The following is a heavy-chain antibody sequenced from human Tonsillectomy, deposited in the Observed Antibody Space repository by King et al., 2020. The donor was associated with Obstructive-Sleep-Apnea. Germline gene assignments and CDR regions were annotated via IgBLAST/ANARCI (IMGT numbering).Heavy chain of an antibody. J-gene: IGHJ4*02. Sequence: QLVQSGGGLVKPGGSLRLSCAASGFALSDYYMSWIRQAPGKGLEWVSYISSTKSYTNYANSVKGRFTISRDNAKNSLYLQMNSLRVEDTAVYYCASLTYYDFWSGNDYWGQGTLVTVSS. CDR1: GFALSDYY. CDR3: ASLTYYDFWSGNDY. CDR2: ISSTKSYT. D-gene: IGHD3-3*01. V-gene: IGHV3-11*06.